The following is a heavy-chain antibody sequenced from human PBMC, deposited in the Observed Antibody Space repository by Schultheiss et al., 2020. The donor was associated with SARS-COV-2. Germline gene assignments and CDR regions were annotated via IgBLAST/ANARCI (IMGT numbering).Heavy chain of an antibody. Sequence: GGSLRLSCAASGFTFSSYPMHWVRQAPGKGLEWVAVISYDGSNKYYADSVKGRFTISRDNSKNTLYLQMNSLKAEDTAVYYCARDQRSDYGDYVDGVGGGVDIWGQGTMVTVSS. CDR3: ARDQRSDYGDYVDGVGGGVDI. D-gene: IGHD4-17*01. CDR1: GFTFSSYP. J-gene: IGHJ3*02. CDR2: ISYDGSNK. V-gene: IGHV3-30*04.